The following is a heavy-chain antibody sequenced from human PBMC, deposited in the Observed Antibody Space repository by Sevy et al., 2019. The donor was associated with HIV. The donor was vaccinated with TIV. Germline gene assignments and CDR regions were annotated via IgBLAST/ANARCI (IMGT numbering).Heavy chain of an antibody. Sequence: ASVKVSCKVSGYTLIQISMHWVRQAPGRGLEWMGSFDPEDGETIYAQKFQGRLTMTEDTSTDTAYMEMSSLKSEDTDVYYCAATKDYYESSGDPFDYWGQGTLLTVSS. CDR3: AATKDYYESSGDPFDY. CDR2: FDPEDGET. CDR1: GYTLIQIS. J-gene: IGHJ4*02. V-gene: IGHV1-24*01. D-gene: IGHD3-22*01.